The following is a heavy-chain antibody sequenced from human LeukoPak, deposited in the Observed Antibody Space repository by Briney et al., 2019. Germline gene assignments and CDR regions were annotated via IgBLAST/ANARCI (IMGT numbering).Heavy chain of an antibody. J-gene: IGHJ3*02. CDR2: IYYSGST. CDR3: VLYDSSGYYGKKSAFDI. Sequence: SQTLSLTCTVSGGSISSGDYYWSWIRQPPGKGLEWIGYIYYSGSTNYNPSLKSRVTISVDTSKNQFSLKLSSVTAADTAVYYCVLYDSSGYYGKKSAFDIWGQGTMVTVSS. V-gene: IGHV4-30-4*08. CDR1: GGSISSGDYY. D-gene: IGHD3-22*01.